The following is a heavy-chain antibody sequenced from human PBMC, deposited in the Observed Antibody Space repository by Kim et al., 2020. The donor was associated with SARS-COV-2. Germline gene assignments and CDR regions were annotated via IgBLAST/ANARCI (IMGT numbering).Heavy chain of an antibody. CDR3: ARDTRDYYGMDV. V-gene: IGHV3-33*01. CDR1: GFTFSSYG. CDR2: LWYDGSNK. J-gene: IGHJ6*02. Sequence: GGSLRLSCASSGFTFSSYGMHWVRQAPGKGLEWVAVLWYDGSNKYYADSVKGRFTISRDNSKNTLYLQMNSLRAEDTAVYYCARDTRDYYGMDVWGQGT.